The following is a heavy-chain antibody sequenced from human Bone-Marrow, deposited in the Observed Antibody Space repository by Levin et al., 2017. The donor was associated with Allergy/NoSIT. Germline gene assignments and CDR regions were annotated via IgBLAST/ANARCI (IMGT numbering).Heavy chain of an antibody. Sequence: GGSLRLSCAASGFTFSSYAMNWVRQAPGKELEYVSAISSSGQTTYYAESVKGRFTISRDNSKNTLYLHMNSLRAEDTGLYYCARGQVVIWGSSPYYFDFWGQGTLVTV. CDR3: ARGQVVIWGSSPYYFDF. CDR1: GFTFSSYA. V-gene: IGHV3-23*01. CDR2: ISSSGQTT. D-gene: IGHD3-16*01. J-gene: IGHJ4*02.